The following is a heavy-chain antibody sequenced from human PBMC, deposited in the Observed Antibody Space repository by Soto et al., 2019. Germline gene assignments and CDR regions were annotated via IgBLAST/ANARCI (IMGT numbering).Heavy chain of an antibody. V-gene: IGHV4-59*08. CDR2: IYYSGST. Sequence: SETLSLTCTVSGGSISSYYLSWIRQPPGKGLEWIGYIYYSGSTNYNPSLKSRVTISVDTSKNQFSLKLSSVTAADTAVYYCARHSSEYSGYDHFDYWGQGTLVTVSS. CDR3: ARHSSEYSGYDHFDY. CDR1: GGSISSYY. D-gene: IGHD5-12*01. J-gene: IGHJ4*02.